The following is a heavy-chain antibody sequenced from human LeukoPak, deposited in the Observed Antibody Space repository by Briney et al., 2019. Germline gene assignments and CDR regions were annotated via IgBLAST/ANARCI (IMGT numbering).Heavy chain of an antibody. V-gene: IGHV6-1*01. D-gene: IGHD6-6*01. CDR3: ARASSSSSRSYYYYYYGMDV. CDR2: TYYRSKWYN. J-gene: IGHJ6*02. CDR1: GDSVSSNSAA. Sequence: SQTLSLTCAISGDSVSSNSAAWNWIRQSPSRGLEWLGRTYYRSKWYNDYAVSVKSRITINPDTSKNQFSLQLNSVTPEDTAVYYCARASSSSSRSYYYYYYGMDVWGQGTTVTVSS.